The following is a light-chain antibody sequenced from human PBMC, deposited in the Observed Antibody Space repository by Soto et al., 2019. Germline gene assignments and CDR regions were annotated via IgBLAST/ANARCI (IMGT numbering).Light chain of an antibody. CDR1: SSNIGSNY. Sequence: QPVLTQPPSASGTPGQRVTISCSGSSSNIGSNYVYWYQQLPGTAPKLLIYRNNQRPSGVPDRFSGSKSGTSASLAISGLRSEDEADYYCAAWDDRLRGVFGGGTKLTVL. CDR2: RNN. V-gene: IGLV1-47*01. CDR3: AAWDDRLRGV. J-gene: IGLJ2*01.